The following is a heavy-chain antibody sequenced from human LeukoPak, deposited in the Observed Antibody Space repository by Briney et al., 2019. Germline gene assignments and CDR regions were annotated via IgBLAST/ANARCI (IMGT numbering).Heavy chain of an antibody. D-gene: IGHD6-19*01. J-gene: IGHJ4*02. V-gene: IGHV1-69*05. CDR1: GGTFSSYA. CDR2: IIPIFGTA. CDR3: ARTLAVAGTGIFVY. Sequence: SVKVSCKASGGTFSSYATSWVRQAPGQGLEWMGRIIPIFGTANYAQKFQGRVTITTDESTRTAYMELSSLISEDTSVYYCARTLAVAGTGIFVYWGQETLVTVAS.